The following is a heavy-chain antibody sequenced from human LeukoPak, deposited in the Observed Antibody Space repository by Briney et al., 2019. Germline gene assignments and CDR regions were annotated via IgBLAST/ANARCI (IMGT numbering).Heavy chain of an antibody. CDR1: GFTFSSXX. CDR2: XXXSSSYI. CDR3: ASGRNVGITGTTGAFDI. D-gene: IGHD1-7*01. V-gene: IGHV3-21*01. J-gene: IGHJ3*02. Sequence: GGSLRLSCAASGFTFSSXXXXWVRQAPGKGLXXXXXXXXSSSYIYYADSVKGXFTISRDNAKNSLYLQLNSLGDEDTAVYYCASGRNVGITGTTGAFDIWGQGTMVTVSS.